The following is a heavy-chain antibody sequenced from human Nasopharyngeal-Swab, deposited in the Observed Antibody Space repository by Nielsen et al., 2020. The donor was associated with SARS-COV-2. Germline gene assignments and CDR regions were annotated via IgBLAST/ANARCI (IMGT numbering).Heavy chain of an antibody. CDR1: GYSFTSNW. Sequence: KVSCKGSGYSFTSNWSGWGGQMPGKGLQWMGINYPGDSDTRYSPSVQGKVTISADKSISTAYLQWNSLKASDTAMYYCARLIAVAGTGDYWGQGTLVTVSS. CDR2: NYPGDSDT. D-gene: IGHD6-19*01. V-gene: IGHV5-51*01. J-gene: IGHJ4*02. CDR3: ARLIAVAGTGDY.